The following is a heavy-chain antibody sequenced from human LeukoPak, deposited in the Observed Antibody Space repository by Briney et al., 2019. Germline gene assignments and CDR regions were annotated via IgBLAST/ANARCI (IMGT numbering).Heavy chain of an antibody. CDR1: GFTFSSYA. V-gene: IGHV3-30*14. CDR3: AREYSSSWYLYDAFDI. J-gene: IGHJ3*02. Sequence: PGGSLRLSCAASGFTFSSYAMHWVRQAPGKGLEWVAVISYDGSNKYYADSVKGRFTISRDNSKNTLYLQMNSLRAEDTAVYYCAREYSSSWYLYDAFDIWGQGTMVTVSS. CDR2: ISYDGSNK. D-gene: IGHD6-13*01.